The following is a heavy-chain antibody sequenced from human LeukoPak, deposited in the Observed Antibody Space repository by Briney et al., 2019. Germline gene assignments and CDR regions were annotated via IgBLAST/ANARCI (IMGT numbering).Heavy chain of an antibody. J-gene: IGHJ4*02. D-gene: IGHD6-19*01. Sequence: EASVKVSCKASGGTFSSYAISWVRQAPGQGLEWMGGIIPIFGTANYAQKFQGRVTMTRNTSISTAYMELSSLRSEDTAVYYCARVQWLAPQYYFDYWGQGTLVTVSS. CDR1: GGTFSSYA. CDR2: IIPIFGTA. V-gene: IGHV1-69*05. CDR3: ARVQWLAPQYYFDY.